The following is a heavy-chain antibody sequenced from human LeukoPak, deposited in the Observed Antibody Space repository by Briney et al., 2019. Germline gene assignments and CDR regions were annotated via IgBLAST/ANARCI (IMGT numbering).Heavy chain of an antibody. D-gene: IGHD5-24*01. CDR2: IYYSGST. CDR1: GGSISSYY. J-gene: IGHJ4*02. Sequence: SETLSLTCTVSGGSISSYYWSWSRQPPGKGLEWIGYIYYSGSTNYNPSLKSRVTISVDTSKIQFALKLSSVTAAGAAVYYCARAGGDGYNLGLDYWGGGTLVSVFS. V-gene: IGHV4-59*01. CDR3: ARAGGDGYNLGLDY.